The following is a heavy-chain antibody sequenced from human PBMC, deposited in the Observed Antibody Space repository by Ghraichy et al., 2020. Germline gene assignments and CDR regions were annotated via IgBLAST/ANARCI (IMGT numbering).Heavy chain of an antibody. Sequence: GGSLRLSCAASGFSFNAYDMHWVRQAAGKALEWVAGLGTAGDTFYPDSLKGRFTISREDVKKSLYLQINKLRAGDTAVYHCARGAYSSSRSYWHFDLWGSGTLVTVSS. CDR3: ARGAYSSSRSYWHFDL. CDR2: LGTAGDT. V-gene: IGHV3-13*01. J-gene: IGHJ2*01. CDR1: GFSFNAYD. D-gene: IGHD6-13*01.